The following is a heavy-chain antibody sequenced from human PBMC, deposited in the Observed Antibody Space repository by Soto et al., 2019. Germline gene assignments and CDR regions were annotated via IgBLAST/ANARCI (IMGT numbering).Heavy chain of an antibody. J-gene: IGHJ4*02. CDR3: ARGLFSGTSYSGGWYVFDY. CDR1: GGSFSGYS. Sequence: QVQLQQWGAGLLKPSETLSLTCAVYGGSFSGYSWTWIRQSPEKGLEWIGQINDSGSAIYTPSLRNRGAISVGTSNNEFFLDLSSMTAADTAVYYCARGLFSGTSYSGGWYVFDYWSQGTLVTVSS. V-gene: IGHV4-34*01. D-gene: IGHD3-10*01. CDR2: INDSGSA.